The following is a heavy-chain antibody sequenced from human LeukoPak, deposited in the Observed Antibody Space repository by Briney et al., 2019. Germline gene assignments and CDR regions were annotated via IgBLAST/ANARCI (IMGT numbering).Heavy chain of an antibody. Sequence: SETLSLSCAVYGGSFSGYYWRWIRQPPGKGLEWIGEINHSGSTNYNPSFKSRVTISVDASKKQFSQKLSSVTAADTAVYYCARGRPAAGIYYYYYMDVWGKGTTVTVSS. D-gene: IGHD6-13*01. CDR2: INHSGST. V-gene: IGHV4-34*01. CDR1: GGSFSGYY. J-gene: IGHJ6*03. CDR3: ARGRPAAGIYYYYYMDV.